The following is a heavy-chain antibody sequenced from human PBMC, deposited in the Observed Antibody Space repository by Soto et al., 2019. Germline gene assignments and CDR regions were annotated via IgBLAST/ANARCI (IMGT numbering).Heavy chain of an antibody. D-gene: IGHD1-7*01. V-gene: IGHV3-23*01. CDR3: AKDPRLELRGVDS. CDR2: ISGSGGST. J-gene: IGHJ4*02. CDR1: GFTFSSDA. Sequence: GGSLRLSCAASGFTFSSDAMSWVRQAPGKGLEWVSAISGSGGSTYYADSVKGRFTISRDNSKNTLYLQMNSLRAEDTGVYYCAKDPRLELRGVDSWGQGTQVTVSS.